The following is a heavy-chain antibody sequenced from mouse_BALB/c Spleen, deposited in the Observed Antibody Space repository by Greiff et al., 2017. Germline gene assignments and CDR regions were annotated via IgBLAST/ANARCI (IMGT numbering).Heavy chain of an antibody. V-gene: IGHV5-6*01. CDR2: ISSGGSYT. J-gene: IGHJ4*01. CDR3: ARHEDGSSLLYAMDY. D-gene: IGHD1-1*01. Sequence: EVKLVESGGDLVKPGGSLKLSCAASGFTFSSYGMSWVRQTPDKRLEWVATISSGGSYTYYPDSVKGRFTISRDNAKNTLYLQMSSLKSEDTAMYYCARHEDGSSLLYAMDYWGQGTSVTVSS. CDR1: GFTFSSYG.